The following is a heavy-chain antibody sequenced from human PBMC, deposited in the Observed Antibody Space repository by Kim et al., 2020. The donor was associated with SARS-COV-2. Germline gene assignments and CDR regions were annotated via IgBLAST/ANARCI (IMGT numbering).Heavy chain of an antibody. J-gene: IGHJ6*01. Sequence: GGSLRLSCAASGFTFSTYAMTWVRQAPGKGLQWVSTISDNGGSTFSADSVKGRFTISRDNSKNTLYLQMNRLRAEDTAIYYCAKDQDGYNRNFDYYGMAVGGQGTTVT. CDR2: ISDNGGST. CDR1: GFTFSTYA. CDR3: AKDQDGYNRNFDYYGMAV. V-gene: IGHV3-23*01. D-gene: IGHD5-12*01.